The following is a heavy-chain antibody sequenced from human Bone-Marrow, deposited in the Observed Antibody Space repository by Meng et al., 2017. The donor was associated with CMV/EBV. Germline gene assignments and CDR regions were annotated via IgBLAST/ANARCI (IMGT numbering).Heavy chain of an antibody. D-gene: IGHD2-2*01. CDR3: ARERIPAALNAVDI. CDR1: GGSISSYY. J-gene: IGHJ3*02. Sequence: SETLSLTCTVSGGSISSYYWSWIRQPPGKGLEWIGYIYYSGSTNYNPSLKSRVTISVDTSKNQFSLKLSSVTAADTAVYYCARERIPAALNAVDIWGQGTMVTVSS. V-gene: IGHV4-59*01. CDR2: IYYSGST.